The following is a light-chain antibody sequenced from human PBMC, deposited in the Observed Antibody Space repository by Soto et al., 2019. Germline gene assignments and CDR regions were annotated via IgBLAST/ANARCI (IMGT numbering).Light chain of an antibody. CDR3: SSYAGSSTWV. CDR1: SSDVGSHYNL. J-gene: IGLJ2*01. Sequence: QSALTQPASVSGSPGQSITISCTGTSSDVGSHYNLHPWYQQHPGKAPKIMIYEGNKRPSGVSDRFSGSKSGNTAFLTISGLQAEDEADYCCSSYAGSSTWVFGGGTKLTVL. V-gene: IGLV2-23*01. CDR2: EGN.